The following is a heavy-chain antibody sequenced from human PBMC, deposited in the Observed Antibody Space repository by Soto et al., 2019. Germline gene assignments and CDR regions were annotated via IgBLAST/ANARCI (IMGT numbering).Heavy chain of an antibody. CDR2: IYYSGST. V-gene: IGHV4-31*03. J-gene: IGHJ4*02. Sequence: SETLSLTCTVSGGSISSGGYYWSWIRQHPGKGLEWIGYIYYSGSTYYNPSLKSRVTISVDTSKNQFSLKLSSVTAADTAVYYCARSVKGGYYFDYWGQGTLVTVSS. CDR3: ARSVKGGYYFDY. CDR1: GGSISSGGYY. D-gene: IGHD3-16*01.